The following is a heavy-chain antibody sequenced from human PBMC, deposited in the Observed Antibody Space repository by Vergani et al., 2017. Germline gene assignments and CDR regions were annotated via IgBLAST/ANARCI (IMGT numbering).Heavy chain of an antibody. CDR2: IWYDGSNK. D-gene: IGHD2-2*01. CDR1: GFTFSSYG. J-gene: IGHJ6*02. V-gene: IGHV3-33*01. CDR3: ARDPGIVVVPAAGVNYYYYYGMDV. Sequence: QVQLVESGGGVVQPGRSLRLSCAASGFTFSSYGMHWVRQAPGKGLEWVAVIWYDGSNKYYADSVKGRFTISRDNSKNTLYLQMNSLRAEDTAVYYCARDPGIVVVPAAGVNYYYYYGMDVWGQGTTVTVSS.